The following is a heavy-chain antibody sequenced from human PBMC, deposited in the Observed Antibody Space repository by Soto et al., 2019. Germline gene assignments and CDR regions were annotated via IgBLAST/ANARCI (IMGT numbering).Heavy chain of an antibody. CDR2: IIPIFGTA. Sequence: QVQLVQSGAEVKKPGSSVKVSCKASGGTFSSYAISWVRQAPGQGLEWMGGIIPIFGTANYAQKFQGRVKITADESTSTAYMELSSLRSEDTAVYYCASGIAAAGPYYYYGMDVWGQGTTVTVSS. V-gene: IGHV1-69*01. CDR1: GGTFSSYA. J-gene: IGHJ6*02. D-gene: IGHD6-13*01. CDR3: ASGIAAAGPYYYYGMDV.